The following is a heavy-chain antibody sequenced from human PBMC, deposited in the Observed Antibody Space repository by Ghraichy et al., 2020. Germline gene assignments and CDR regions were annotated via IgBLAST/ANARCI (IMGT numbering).Heavy chain of an antibody. CDR2: ISGDGYST. CDR1: GFTFDDHA. CDR3: AKDEEGGRFGRGLDY. J-gene: IGHJ4*02. V-gene: IGHV3-43*02. D-gene: IGHD3-16*01. Sequence: GGSLRLSCAASGFTFDDHAFNWVRQAPGKGLEWVSLISGDGYSTYYADSVKGRFTISRDNSKNSLYLQMNSLRTEDTALYYCAKDEEGGRFGRGLDYWGQGALVTVSS.